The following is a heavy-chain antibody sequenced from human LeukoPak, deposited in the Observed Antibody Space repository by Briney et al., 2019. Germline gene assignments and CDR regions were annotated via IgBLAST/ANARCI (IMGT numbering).Heavy chain of an antibody. D-gene: IGHD1-26*01. J-gene: IGHJ5*02. CDR3: ARSLVVGATYPYH. V-gene: IGHV3-7*01. Sequence: GGSLRLSCVDSRFPFSRLWMSWVRQAPGKGLEEGANIKEYGSEEYYVDSVTGRFTTSRDNAKNSLYLQMNSLRAEDTAVYYCARSLVVGATYPYHWGQGTLVTVSS. CDR2: IKEYGSEE. CDR1: RFPFSRLW.